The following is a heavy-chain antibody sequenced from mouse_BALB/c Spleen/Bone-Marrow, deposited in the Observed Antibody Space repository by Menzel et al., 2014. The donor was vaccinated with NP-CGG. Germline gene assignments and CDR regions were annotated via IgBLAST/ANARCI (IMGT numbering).Heavy chain of an antibody. J-gene: IGHJ4*01. D-gene: IGHD2-4*01. CDR3: ARGDYDYAMDY. V-gene: IGHV2-9*02. CDR2: IWAGGTT. CDR1: GFSLPRFG. Sequence: VQLQQSGPGLVAPSQSLSITCTVSGFSLPRFGVHWVRQPPGKGLVWLGIIWAGGTTNYNSALMSRLSISKDNSKSQVFLKMNSLQTDDTAMYYCARGDYDYAMDYWGQGTSVTVSS.